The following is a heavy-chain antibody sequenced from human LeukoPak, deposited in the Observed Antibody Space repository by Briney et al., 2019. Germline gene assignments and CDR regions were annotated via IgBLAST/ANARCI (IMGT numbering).Heavy chain of an antibody. CDR2: IYSGGST. J-gene: IGHJ3*02. D-gene: IGHD3-10*02. CDR3: ARDQGYYDRDAFDI. Sequence: GGSLRLSCAVSGFPLSDAWMNWVRQAPGKGLEWVSVIYSGGSTYYADSVKGRFTISRDNSKNTLYLQMNSLRAEDTAVYYCARDQGYYDRDAFDIWGQGTMVTVSS. CDR1: GFPLSDAW. V-gene: IGHV3-53*01.